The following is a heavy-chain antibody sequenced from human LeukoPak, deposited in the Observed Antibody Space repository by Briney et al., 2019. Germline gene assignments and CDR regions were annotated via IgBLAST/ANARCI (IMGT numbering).Heavy chain of an antibody. CDR2: ISYDGSNK. CDR3: ARDSAPSGSYFDY. D-gene: IGHD1-26*01. V-gene: IGHV3-30*04. CDR1: GFTFSSYA. Sequence: PGGSLRLSCAASGFTFSSYAMHWVRQDPGKGLEWVAVISYDGSNKYYADSVKGRFTISRDNSKNTLYLQMNSLRAEDTAVYYCARDSAPSGSYFDYWGQGTLVTVSS. J-gene: IGHJ4*02.